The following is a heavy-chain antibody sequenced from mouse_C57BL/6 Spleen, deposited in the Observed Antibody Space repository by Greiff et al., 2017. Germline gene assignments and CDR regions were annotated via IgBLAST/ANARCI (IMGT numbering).Heavy chain of an antibody. J-gene: IGHJ2*01. D-gene: IGHD1-1*01. V-gene: IGHV1-22*01. Sequence: EVKLMESGPELVKPGASVKMSCKASGYTFTDYNMNWVKQSHGKSLEWIGYINPNNGGTNYNQKFKGKATLTVNKSSSTAYMELRSLTSADSAVYYCARASDYGSPYFDYWGTGTTLTVSS. CDR1: GYTFTDYN. CDR3: ARASDYGSPYFDY. CDR2: INPNNGGT.